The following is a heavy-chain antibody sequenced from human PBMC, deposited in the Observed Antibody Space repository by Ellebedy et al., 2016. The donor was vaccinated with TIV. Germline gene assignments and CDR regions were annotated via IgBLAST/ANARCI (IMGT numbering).Heavy chain of an antibody. CDR3: ANYDYGDYFVVY. CDR2: ISATAGST. J-gene: IGHJ4*02. D-gene: IGHD4-17*01. Sequence: GESLKISCAASGFTFSSYAMGWVRQAPGRGLEWVSAISATAGSTYYTDSVKGRFTISRDNSKSTLYLQMNSLRAEATAVYYCANYDYGDYFVVYWGQGALVTVSS. V-gene: IGHV3-23*01. CDR1: GFTFSSYA.